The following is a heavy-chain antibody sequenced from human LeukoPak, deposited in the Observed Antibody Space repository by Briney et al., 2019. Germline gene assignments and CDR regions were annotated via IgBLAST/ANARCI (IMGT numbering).Heavy chain of an antibody. Sequence: GALRLSCAASGLTFSSYAMHWVRQAPGKGLEWLALISYDGNNKYYADSVKGRFTISRDNSKNTLYLQMNSPRAEDTAVYYCARGGVVVVVSYMDVWGEGTTVTVSS. V-gene: IGHV3-30-3*01. J-gene: IGHJ6*03. CDR3: ARGGVVVVVSYMDV. CDR2: ISYDGNNK. D-gene: IGHD2-21*01. CDR1: GLTFSSYA.